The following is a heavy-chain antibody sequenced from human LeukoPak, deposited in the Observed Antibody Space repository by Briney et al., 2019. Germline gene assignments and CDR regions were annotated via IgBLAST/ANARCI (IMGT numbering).Heavy chain of an antibody. V-gene: IGHV3-53*01. CDR1: GFTVSSNY. Sequence: GGSLRLSCAASGFTVSSNYMSWVRQAPGKGLEWVSVIYSGASTYYVDSVKGRFTISRDSSKNTLYLQMNSLRAEDTAVYYCARVDTHDAFDIWGQGTMVTVSS. CDR2: IYSGAST. D-gene: IGHD2-2*02. CDR3: ARVDTHDAFDI. J-gene: IGHJ3*02.